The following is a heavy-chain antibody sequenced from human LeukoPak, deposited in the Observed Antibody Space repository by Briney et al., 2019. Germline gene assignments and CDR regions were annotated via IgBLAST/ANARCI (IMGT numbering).Heavy chain of an antibody. CDR3: ARERITMVRGYYYYMDV. CDR2: IYTSGST. D-gene: IGHD3-10*01. CDR1: GGSISSGSYY. Sequence: SETLSLTCTVSGGSISSGSYYWSWIRQPAGKGLEWIGRIYTSGSTNYNPSLKSRVTISVDTSKNQFSLKLSSVTAADKAVYYCARERITMVRGYYYYMDVWGKGTTVTISS. V-gene: IGHV4-61*02. J-gene: IGHJ6*03.